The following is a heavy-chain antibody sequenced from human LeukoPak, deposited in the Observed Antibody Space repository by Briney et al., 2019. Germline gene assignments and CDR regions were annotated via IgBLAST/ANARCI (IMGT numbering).Heavy chain of an antibody. D-gene: IGHD3-10*01. V-gene: IGHV1-2*02. CDR2: INPNSGGT. CDR1: GYTFTGYY. CDR3: AKDITVNGYMDV. Sequence: ASVKVSCKASGYTFTGYYMHWVQQAPGQGLEWMGWINPNSGGTNYAQKFQGRVTMTRDTSISTAYMELSRLRSDDTAVYYCAKDITVNGYMDVWGKGTTVTVSS. J-gene: IGHJ6*03.